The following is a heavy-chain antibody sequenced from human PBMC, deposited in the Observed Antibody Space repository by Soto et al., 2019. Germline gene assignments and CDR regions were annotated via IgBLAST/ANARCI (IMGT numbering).Heavy chain of an antibody. Sequence: ASVKVSCKASGYTFTSYAMHWVRQAPGQSLEWMGWINAGNGNIKYSQKFQGRVTITGDTSASTAYMELSSLRSEDTAVYYCARANHPGSSLWTDYWGQGTLVTVSS. CDR3: ARANHPGSSLWTDY. D-gene: IGHD3-10*01. CDR1: GYTFTSYA. V-gene: IGHV1-3*01. J-gene: IGHJ4*02. CDR2: INAGNGNI.